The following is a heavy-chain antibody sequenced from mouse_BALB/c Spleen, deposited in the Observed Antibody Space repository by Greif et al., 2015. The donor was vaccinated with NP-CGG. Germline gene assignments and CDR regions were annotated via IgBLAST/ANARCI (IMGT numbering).Heavy chain of an antibody. J-gene: IGHJ4*01. Sequence: EVKLMESGPGLVKPSQSLSLTCTVTGYSITSDYAWNWIRQFPGNKLEWMGYISYIGSTSYNPSLKSRISITRDTSKNQFFLQLNSVTTEDTATYYCARTLYAMDYWGQGTSVTVSS. CDR2: ISYIGST. V-gene: IGHV3-2*02. CDR1: GYSITSDYA. CDR3: ARTLYAMDY.